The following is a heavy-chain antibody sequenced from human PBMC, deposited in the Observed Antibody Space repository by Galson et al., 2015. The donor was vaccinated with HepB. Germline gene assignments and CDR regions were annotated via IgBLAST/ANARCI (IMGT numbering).Heavy chain of an antibody. CDR1: GITFSTYV. CDR3: AKTSYCDGGPCFSGYFDS. J-gene: IGHJ4*02. V-gene: IGHV3-23*01. CDR2: IVGSGEST. Sequence: LRLSCAAPGITFSTYVMSWVRQAPGKGLEWVSSIVGSGESTFYADSVKGRFTISRDNSRNTLYLQMNRLRADDTAIYYRAKTSYCDGGPCFSGYFDSWGQGTLVAVSS. D-gene: IGHD2-21*01.